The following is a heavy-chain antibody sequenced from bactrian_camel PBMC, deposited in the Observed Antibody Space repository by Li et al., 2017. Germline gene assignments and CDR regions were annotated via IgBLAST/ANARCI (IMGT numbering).Heavy chain of an antibody. Sequence: QLVESGGDLVQPGGSLRLSCAASGNSVSRNNCMGWFRQAPGKEREWVAHIYLRGGITAYSDSVKGRFTISQDTAKNTMSLQMNSLKPEDTAMYYCAADWDDYCSGAWCYSPGCSWGHGTQVTVS. CDR1: GNSVSRNNC. D-gene: IGHD3*01. J-gene: IGHJ6*01. V-gene: IGHV3S54*01. CDR3: AADWDDYCSGAWCYSPGCS. CDR2: IYLRGGIT.